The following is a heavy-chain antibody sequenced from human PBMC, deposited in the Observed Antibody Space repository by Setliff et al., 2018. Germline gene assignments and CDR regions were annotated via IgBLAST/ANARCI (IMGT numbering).Heavy chain of an antibody. CDR2: INTNTGNP. CDR3: ARESKVALGHTAMVLAPRWAFDI. J-gene: IGHJ3*02. D-gene: IGHD5-18*01. Sequence: VASVKVSCKASGYTFTSYAMNWVRQAPGQGLEWMGWINTNTGNPTYAQGFTGRFVFSLDTSVSTAYLQISSLKAEDTAVYYCARESKVALGHTAMVLAPRWAFDIWGQGTMVTVSS. V-gene: IGHV7-4-1*02. CDR1: GYTFTSYA.